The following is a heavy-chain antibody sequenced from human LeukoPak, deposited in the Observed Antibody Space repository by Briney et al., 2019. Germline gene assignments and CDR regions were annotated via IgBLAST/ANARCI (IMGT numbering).Heavy chain of an antibody. CDR3: ANPRGYCSGGSGVDY. CDR2: IRYDGSNK. V-gene: IGHV3-30*02. D-gene: IGHD2-15*01. CDR1: GFTFSSYG. Sequence: GGSLRLSCAASGFTFSSYGMHWVRQAPGKGLEWVAFIRYDGSNKYYADSVKGRFTISRDNSKNTLYLQMNSLRAEDTAVYYCANPRGYCSGGSGVDYWGQGTLVTVSS. J-gene: IGHJ4*02.